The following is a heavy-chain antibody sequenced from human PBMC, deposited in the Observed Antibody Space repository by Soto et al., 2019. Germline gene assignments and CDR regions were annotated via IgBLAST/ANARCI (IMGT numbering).Heavy chain of an antibody. D-gene: IGHD3-3*01. Sequence: QVHLVESGGGVVQPGRSLRLSCEGSGFSFSNYGIHWVRQAPGKGLEWVAVISHDGNSHHLADSVRGRFTISRDNSKNTVFLHMTSLRREDSAVYHCVKVRSTTIFDVVSLFDYWGQGTLVTVSS. CDR3: VKVRSTTIFDVVSLFDY. V-gene: IGHV3-30*18. CDR2: ISHDGNSH. J-gene: IGHJ4*02. CDR1: GFSFSNYG.